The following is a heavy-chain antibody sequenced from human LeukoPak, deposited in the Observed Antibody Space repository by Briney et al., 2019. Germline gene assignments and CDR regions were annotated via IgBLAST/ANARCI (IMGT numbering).Heavy chain of an antibody. CDR1: GFTFSSYE. Sequence: GGSLRLSCAASGFTFSSYEMNWVRQAPGKGLEWVSYISSSGSTIYYADSVKGRFTISRDNAKNSLYLQMNSLRAEDTAVYYCARRGWLGYCSSTSCPRWFDPWGQGTLVTASS. CDR2: ISSSGSTI. V-gene: IGHV3-48*03. D-gene: IGHD2-2*01. CDR3: ARRGWLGYCSSTSCPRWFDP. J-gene: IGHJ5*02.